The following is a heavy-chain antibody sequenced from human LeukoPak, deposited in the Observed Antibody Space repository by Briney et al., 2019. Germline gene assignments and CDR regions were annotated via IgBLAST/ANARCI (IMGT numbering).Heavy chain of an antibody. Sequence: ASVKVSCKASGYTFTSYGISWVRQAPGQGLEWMGWISAYNGNTNYAQKLQGRVTMTTDTSTSTAYMELRSLRSDDTAVYYCASTTVNPYSGAFDIWAKGQWSPSLQ. J-gene: IGHJ3*02. D-gene: IGHD4-17*01. CDR1: GYTFTSYG. V-gene: IGHV1-18*01. CDR3: ASTTVNPYSGAFDI. CDR2: ISAYNGNT.